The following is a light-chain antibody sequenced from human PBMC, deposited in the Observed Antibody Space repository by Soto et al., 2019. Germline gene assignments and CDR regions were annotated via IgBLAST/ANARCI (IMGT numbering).Light chain of an antibody. Sequence: EFVLTQSPGTLSVSPGETVTLPCRASQSVRTNLAWYQHKPGQSPRLLIYGASNSTTGFPAGFSGSGSGTEFTLTTRSLQSEEFAVYYCKQYNDNWPTFGQGTTGDI. CDR3: KQYNDNWPT. J-gene: IGKJ1*01. CDR1: QSVRTN. CDR2: GAS. V-gene: IGKV3-15*01.